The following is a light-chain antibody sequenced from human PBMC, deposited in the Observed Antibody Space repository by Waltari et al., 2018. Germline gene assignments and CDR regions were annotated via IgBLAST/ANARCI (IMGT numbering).Light chain of an antibody. J-gene: IGKJ2*03. CDR3: QQHDNPPYG. CDR2: RAS. V-gene: IGKV1-33*01. CDR1: QDIKNW. Sequence: DIQMTQSPSSLSTSFGDRVTITCRASQDIKNWLAWYQQKPGKAPKLLIYRASNLETGVPSRFSGGGSGTDFTLIISSLQPEDIATYHCQQHDNPPYGFGQGTKVDIK.